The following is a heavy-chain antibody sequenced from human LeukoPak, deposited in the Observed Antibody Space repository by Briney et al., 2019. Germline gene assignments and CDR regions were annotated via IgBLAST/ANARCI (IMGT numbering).Heavy chain of an antibody. CDR2: ISGSGGST. CDR1: GFTVSSTY. V-gene: IGHV3-23*01. J-gene: IGHJ4*02. Sequence: GGSLRLSCAASGFTVSSTYMNWVRQAPGKGLEWVSAISGSGGSTYYADSVKGRFTISRDNSKNTLYLQMNSLRAEDTAVYYCAKVRGWTGGDYFDYWGQGTLVTVSS. CDR3: AKVRGWTGGDYFDY. D-gene: IGHD6-19*01.